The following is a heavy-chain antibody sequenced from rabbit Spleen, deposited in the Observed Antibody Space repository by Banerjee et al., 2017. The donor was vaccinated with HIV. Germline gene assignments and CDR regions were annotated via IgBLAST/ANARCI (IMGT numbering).Heavy chain of an antibody. CDR1: GFTLSSYY. V-gene: IGHV1S7*01. CDR2: IDPIFGRT. J-gene: IGHJ3*01. D-gene: IGHD1-1*01. Sequence: QLMESGGGLVKPEGSLKLSCKASGFTLSSYYMNWVRQAPGKGLEWIGYIDPIFGRTYYATWVNGRFTISSHNAQNTLYLQLNSLTAADTATYFCVRGASSSGYYSLWGQGTLVTVS. CDR3: VRGASSSGYYSL.